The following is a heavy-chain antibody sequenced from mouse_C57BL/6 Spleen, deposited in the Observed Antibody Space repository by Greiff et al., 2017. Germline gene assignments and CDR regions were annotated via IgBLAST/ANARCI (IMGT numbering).Heavy chain of an antibody. CDR2: ISSGGSYT. Sequence: EVQGVESGGDLVKPGGSLKLSCAASGFTFSSYGMSWVRQTPDKRLEWVATISSGGSYTYYPDSVKGRFTISRDNAKNTLYLQMSSLKSEDTAMYYCARQDPNWAWFAYWGQGTLVTVSA. J-gene: IGHJ3*01. CDR3: ARQDPNWAWFAY. CDR1: GFTFSSYG. D-gene: IGHD4-1*01. V-gene: IGHV5-6*01.